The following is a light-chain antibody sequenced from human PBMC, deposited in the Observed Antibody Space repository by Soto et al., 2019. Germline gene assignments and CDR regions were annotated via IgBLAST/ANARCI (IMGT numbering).Light chain of an antibody. V-gene: IGLV2-14*01. J-gene: IGLJ1*01. CDR3: SSYTSSSTLL. CDR2: DVS. Sequence: QSVLTQPASVSGSPGQSITISCTGTSSDVGGYNYVSWYQQHPGKAPKLMIYDVSNRPSGVSNRFSGSKSGNTASLTISGFQVEDEADYYCSSYTSSSTLLFGTGTKVTVL. CDR1: SSDVGGYNY.